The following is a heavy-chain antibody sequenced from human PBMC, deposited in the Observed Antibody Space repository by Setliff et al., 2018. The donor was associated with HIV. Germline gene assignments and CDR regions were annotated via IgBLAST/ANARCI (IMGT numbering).Heavy chain of an antibody. CDR1: GFTLSGYD. D-gene: IGHD3-3*01. Sequence: GGSLRLSCAASGFTLSGYDMHWVRQAPGKGLEWVALISYDGSYDKYADSVKGRFTGSRDNSKNRLYLQMNSLRVEDTAISYCERDSARIDFWSGENTDYHYGMDVWGQGTKVTVSS. V-gene: IGHV3-30*04. CDR2: ISYDGSYD. J-gene: IGHJ6*02. CDR3: ERDSARIDFWSGENTDYHYGMDV.